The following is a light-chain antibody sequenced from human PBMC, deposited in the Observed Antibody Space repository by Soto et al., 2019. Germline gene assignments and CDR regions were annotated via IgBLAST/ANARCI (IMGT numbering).Light chain of an antibody. CDR2: GAS. CDR3: QHYISSIWT. CDR1: QSVSSPY. J-gene: IGKJ1*01. Sequence: EIVLTQSPGTLSLSPGERATLSCRASQSVSSPYLAWYQQKPGQAPRLLIYGASSRATGIPDRFSGSGSGTDFTLTISRLEAEDFAVYYCQHYISSIWTFGQGSKVEMK. V-gene: IGKV3-20*01.